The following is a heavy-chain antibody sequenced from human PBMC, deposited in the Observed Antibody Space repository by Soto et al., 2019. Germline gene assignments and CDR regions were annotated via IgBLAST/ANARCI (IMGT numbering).Heavy chain of an antibody. CDR1: GGAISSGDYY. CDR3: SRDFRQGFCDY. J-gene: IGHJ4*02. D-gene: IGHD3-10*01. CDR2: IHYTGST. Sequence: VQLQESGPGLVKPSQTLSLTCTVSGGAISSGDYYWSWIRQTPGKGLEWIGYIHYTGSTYYNPSRKSRVTLSGDTAKNPFSLKLSSVTAADTAVYYCSRDFRQGFCDYWGQGTLVTVS. V-gene: IGHV4-30-4*01.